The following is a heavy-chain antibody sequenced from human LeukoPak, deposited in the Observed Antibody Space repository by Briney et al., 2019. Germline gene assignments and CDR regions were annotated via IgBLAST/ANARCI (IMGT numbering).Heavy chain of an antibody. J-gene: IGHJ4*02. CDR3: ARRLAVRPRYYCDY. D-gene: IGHD6-19*01. CDR1: GGSISGYY. V-gene: IGHV4-59*08. Sequence: SETLSLTCTVSGGSISGYYWSWIRQPPGKGLEWIGYVYDTGSTNYNPSLRSRVTISLDTSKSQFSLKLSSVTAADTAVYYCARRLAVRPRYYCDYWGQGTLVTVSS. CDR2: VYDTGST.